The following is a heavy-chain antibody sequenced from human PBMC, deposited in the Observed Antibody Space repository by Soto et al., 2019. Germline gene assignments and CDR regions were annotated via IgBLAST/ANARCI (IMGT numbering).Heavy chain of an antibody. J-gene: IGHJ4*02. CDR2: INHSGST. D-gene: IGHD2-15*01. Sequence: QVQLQQWGAGLLKPSETLSLTCAVYGGSFSGYYWSWICQPPGKGLEWIGEINHSGSTNYNPSLKSRVTISVDTSKNQFSLKLSSVTAADTAVYYCARQTDPDCSGGSCPFDYWGQGTLVTVSS. CDR1: GGSFSGYY. CDR3: ARQTDPDCSGGSCPFDY. V-gene: IGHV4-34*01.